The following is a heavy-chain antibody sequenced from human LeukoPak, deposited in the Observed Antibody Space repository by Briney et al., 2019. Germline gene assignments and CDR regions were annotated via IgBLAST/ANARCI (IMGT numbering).Heavy chain of an antibody. V-gene: IGHV3-48*03. CDR3: ARQIVGATGLDY. D-gene: IGHD1-26*01. Sequence: GGSLRLSCSVSGFTFSNYVMHWVRQAPGKGLEWVSYISSSGRTVYYADSVKGRFTISRDNAKDSLYLEMNSLRADDTAVYYCARQIVGATGLDYWGQGTLVTVSS. CDR2: ISSSGRTV. J-gene: IGHJ4*02. CDR1: GFTFSNYV.